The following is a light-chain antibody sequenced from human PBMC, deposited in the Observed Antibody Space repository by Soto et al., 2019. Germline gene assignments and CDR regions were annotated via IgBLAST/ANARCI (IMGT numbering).Light chain of an antibody. J-gene: IGKJ1*01. V-gene: IGKV3-15*01. Sequence: EIVMTQSPATLSVSPGERATLSCRASQSVGTTLGWYQQKPGQAPRLLIYTASSRATGIPARFSGSGSGTEFTLTIDSLQSEGLAVYYCQHLGAFGQGTKVEVK. CDR1: QSVGTT. CDR3: QHLGA. CDR2: TAS.